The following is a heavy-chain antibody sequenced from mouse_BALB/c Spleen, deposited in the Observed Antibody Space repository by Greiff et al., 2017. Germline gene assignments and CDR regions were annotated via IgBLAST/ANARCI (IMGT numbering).Heavy chain of an antibody. D-gene: IGHD1-1*01. CDR3: ARRGITTVVGAMDY. CDR2: IYPGDGST. J-gene: IGHJ4*01. CDR1: GYTFTSYY. V-gene: IGHV1S56*01. Sequence: VQLQQSGPELVKPGASVKMSCKASGYTFTSYYIHWVKQRPGQGLEWIGWIYPGDGSTKYNEKFKGKTTLTADKSSSTAYMLLSSLTSEDSAIYFCARRGITTVVGAMDYWGQGTSVTVSS.